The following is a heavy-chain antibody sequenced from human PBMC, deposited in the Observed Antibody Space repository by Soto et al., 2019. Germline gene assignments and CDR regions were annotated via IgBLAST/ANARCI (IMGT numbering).Heavy chain of an antibody. CDR3: ARVTSGTYYGDHYFDY. D-gene: IGHD4-17*01. J-gene: IGHJ4*02. Sequence: LQLQESGPGLVKPSETLSLTCTVSGGSISSSSYYWGWIRQSPRKGLEWIGNIYYRGSTYYNPSLKSRVTISVDTSKNQFSLSLNSVTAADTAGYYCARVTSGTYYGDHYFDYWGQGTLVTVSS. V-gene: IGHV4-39*01. CDR2: IYYRGST. CDR1: GGSISSSSYY.